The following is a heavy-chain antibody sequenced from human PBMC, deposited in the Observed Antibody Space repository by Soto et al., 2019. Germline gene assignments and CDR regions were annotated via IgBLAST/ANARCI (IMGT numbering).Heavy chain of an antibody. J-gene: IGHJ4*02. D-gene: IGHD3-16*01. Sequence: EVQLVETGGGLIQPGGSLRLSCAVSGFTVRSNYMSWVRQAPGKGLEWVSIIYSSGNTYYADSVKGRFTMSRDTSNHTVFLQMSSLRAEDTAVYYCARVSSPFGYWGQGTLVTVSS. CDR2: IYSSGNT. CDR1: GFTVRSNY. CDR3: ARVSSPFGY. V-gene: IGHV3-53*02.